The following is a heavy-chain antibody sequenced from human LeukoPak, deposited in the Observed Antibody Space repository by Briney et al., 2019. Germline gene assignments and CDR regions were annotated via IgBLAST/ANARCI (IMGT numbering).Heavy chain of an antibody. V-gene: IGHV3-7*01. CDR2: IKQDGSEK. CDR3: AELGITMIGGV. D-gene: IGHD3-10*02. CDR1: GFTFDTYW. Sequence: GGSLRLSCAASGFTFDTYWMSWVRQAPGKGLEWVANIKQDGSEKDYVDSVKGRFTISRDNAKNSLYLQMDSLRAEDTAVYYCAELGITMIGGVWGKGTTVTISS. J-gene: IGHJ6*04.